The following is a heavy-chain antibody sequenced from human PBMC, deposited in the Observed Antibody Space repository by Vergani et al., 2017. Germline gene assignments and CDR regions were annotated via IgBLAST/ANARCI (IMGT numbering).Heavy chain of an antibody. Sequence: EVQLLESGGGLVQPGGSLRLSCAASGFTFSSYAMSWVRQAPGKGLEWVSAISGSGGSTYYADSVKGRFTISRDNSKNTLYLQMNSLRAEDTAVYYCAKDLGYGSGSLNXFDYWGQGTLVTVSS. CDR3: AKDLGYGSGSLNXFDY. D-gene: IGHD3-10*01. CDR2: ISGSGGST. CDR1: GFTFSSYA. V-gene: IGHV3-23*01. J-gene: IGHJ4*02.